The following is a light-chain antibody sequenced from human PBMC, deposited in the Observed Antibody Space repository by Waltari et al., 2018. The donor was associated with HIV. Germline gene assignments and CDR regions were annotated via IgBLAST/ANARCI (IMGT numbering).Light chain of an antibody. CDR3: CSYAGSYVWV. CDR1: SNDVGVYNY. J-gene: IGLJ3*02. CDR2: DDD. Sequence: QSALTQPPSVSGSPGQSVTISCTGTSNDVGVYNYVPWYQQHPGKAPKFIIYDDDKRPSGVPDRFSGSKSGNTASLTISGLQAEDEADYYCCSYAGSYVWVFGGGTKLTVL. V-gene: IGLV2-11*01.